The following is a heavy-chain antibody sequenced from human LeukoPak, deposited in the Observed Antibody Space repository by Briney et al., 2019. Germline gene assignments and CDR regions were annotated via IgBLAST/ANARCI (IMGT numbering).Heavy chain of an antibody. CDR3: AKGPRDSYYYDSSDAFDI. J-gene: IGHJ3*02. Sequence: GGSLRLSCAASGFTFSRSAMSWVRQAPGKGLEWVSAISGSGNNTYYADSVRGRFTISRDNSKNTLYLQMNSLRADDTAVYYCAKGPRDSYYYDSSDAFDIWGQGTMVTVSS. CDR1: GFTFSRSA. D-gene: IGHD3-22*01. V-gene: IGHV3-23*01. CDR2: ISGSGNNT.